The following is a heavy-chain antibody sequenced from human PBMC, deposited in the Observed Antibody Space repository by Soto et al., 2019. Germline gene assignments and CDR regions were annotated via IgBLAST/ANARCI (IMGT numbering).Heavy chain of an antibody. CDR3: ARVWGGAFDI. CDR1: GGSISSYY. D-gene: IGHD3-10*01. Sequence: PSETLSLTCTVAGGSISSYYGSWIRQPPGKGLEWIGYIYYSGSTNYNPSLKSRVTISVDTSKNQFSLKLSSVTAADTAVYYCARVWGGAFDIWGQGTMVTV. CDR2: IYYSGST. V-gene: IGHV4-59*01. J-gene: IGHJ3*02.